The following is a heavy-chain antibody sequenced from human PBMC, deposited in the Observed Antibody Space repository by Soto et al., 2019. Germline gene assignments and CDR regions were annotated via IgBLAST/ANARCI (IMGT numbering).Heavy chain of an antibody. V-gene: IGHV4-39*01. CDR3: ARTGISQYQLLYDFQH. J-gene: IGHJ1*01. D-gene: IGHD2-2*02. Sequence: PSETLSLTCTVSGGSISSSSYYWGWIRQPPGKGLEWIGSIYYSGSTYYNPSLKSRVTISVDTSKNQFSLKLSSVTAADTAVYYCARTGISQYQLLYDFQHWGQGTLVTVSS. CDR2: IYYSGST. CDR1: GGSISSSSYY.